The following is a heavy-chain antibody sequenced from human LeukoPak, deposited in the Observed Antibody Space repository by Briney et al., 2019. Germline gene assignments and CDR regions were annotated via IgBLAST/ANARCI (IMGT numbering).Heavy chain of an antibody. CDR3: ARDLGYGDYVGY. CDR1: GFTFSSYS. V-gene: IGHV3-21*01. CDR2: ISSSSSYI. Sequence: GGSLRLSCAASGFTFSSYSMNWVRQAPGRGLEWVSSISSSSSYIYYADSVKGRFTISRDNAKNSLYLQMNSLRAEDTAVYYCARDLGYGDYVGYWGQGTLVTVSS. D-gene: IGHD4-17*01. J-gene: IGHJ4*02.